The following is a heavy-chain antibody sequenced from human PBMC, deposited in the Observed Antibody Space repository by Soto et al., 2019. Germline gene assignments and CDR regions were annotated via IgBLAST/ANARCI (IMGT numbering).Heavy chain of an antibody. CDR3: ARDGDCSSTSCYEGHYYGMDV. D-gene: IGHD2-2*01. CDR1: GFTFSSYS. CDR2: ISSSSSTI. J-gene: IGHJ6*02. V-gene: IGHV3-48*02. Sequence: EVQLVESGGGLVQPGGSLRLSCAASGFTFSSYSMNWVRQAPGKGLEWVSYISSSSSTIYYADSVKGRFTISRDNAKNSLYLQMNSLRDEDTAVYYCARDGDCSSTSCYEGHYYGMDVWGQGTTVTVSS.